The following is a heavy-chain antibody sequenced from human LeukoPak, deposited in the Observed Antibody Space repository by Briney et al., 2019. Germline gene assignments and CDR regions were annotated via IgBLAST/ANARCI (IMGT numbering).Heavy chain of an antibody. CDR1: GGSFSGYY. CDR2: INHSGST. Sequence: SETLSLTCAVSGGSFSGYYWSWIRQPPGKGLEWIGEINHSGSTNYNPSLKSRVTISVDTSKNQFSLKLSSVTAADTAVYYCARDPFHDYVRGSYRYSDYWGQGTLVTVSS. D-gene: IGHD3-16*02. V-gene: IGHV4-34*01. J-gene: IGHJ4*02. CDR3: ARDPFHDYVRGSYRYSDY.